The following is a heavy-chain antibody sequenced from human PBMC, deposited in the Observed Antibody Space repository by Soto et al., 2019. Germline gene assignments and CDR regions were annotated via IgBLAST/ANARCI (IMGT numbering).Heavy chain of an antibody. CDR2: IFSDDNT. D-gene: IGHD4-17*01. CDR3: ARDWNGDKYFDF. V-gene: IGHV3-53*01. CDR1: GITATNGH. Sequence: GGSLRLSCAASGITATNGHMSWVRQAPGKGLEWVSVIFSDDNTYYADSVKGRFTISRDTSKSTVYPQMNSLRAEDTAVYYCARDWNGDKYFDFWDQGSLVTVSS. J-gene: IGHJ4*02.